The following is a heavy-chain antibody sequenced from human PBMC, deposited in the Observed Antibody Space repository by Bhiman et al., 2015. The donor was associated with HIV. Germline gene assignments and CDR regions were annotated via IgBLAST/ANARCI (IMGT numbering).Heavy chain of an antibody. CDR2: ISSSSSYI. V-gene: IGHV3-21*03. J-gene: IGHJ6*02. D-gene: IGHD3-10*01. Sequence: EVQLMESGGGLVQPGGSLRLSCAASGFSISSYTMNWVRQAPGKGLEWVSSISSSSSYIYYAASVKGRFTISRDNAKNSLYLQMNSLRAEDTAVYYCARDQAREVNGMDVWGRGTTVTVSS. CDR3: ARDQAREVNGMDV. CDR1: GFSISSYT.